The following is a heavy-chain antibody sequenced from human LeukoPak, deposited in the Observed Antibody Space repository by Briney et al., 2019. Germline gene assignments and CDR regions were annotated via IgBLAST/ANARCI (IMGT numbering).Heavy chain of an antibody. CDR3: ARDFDRAGDYHHFDF. CDR2: IKQDGSVK. D-gene: IGHD3-9*01. V-gene: IGHV3-7*01. Sequence: SXRLSCATSGFPFTNYWMTWVRQAPGKGLEWVANIKQDGSVKYYVDSVKGRFTISRDNAKNSLYLQMDSLRAEDTAVYYCARDFDRAGDYHHFDFWGQGTLVTVSS. CDR1: GFPFTNYW. J-gene: IGHJ4*02.